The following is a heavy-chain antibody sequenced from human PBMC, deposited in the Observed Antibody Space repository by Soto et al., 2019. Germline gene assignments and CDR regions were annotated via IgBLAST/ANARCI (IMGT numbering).Heavy chain of an antibody. J-gene: IGHJ5*02. CDR3: ARGRRGSYYDFWSSYYNWFDP. Sequence: ASVKVSCKASGGTFSSYAISWVRQAPGQGLEWMGGIIPIFGTANYAQKFRGRVTITADESTSTAYMELSSLRSEDTAVYYCARGRRGSYYDFWSSYYNWFDPWGQGTLVTVSS. CDR2: IIPIFGTA. CDR1: GGTFSSYA. D-gene: IGHD3-3*01. V-gene: IGHV1-69*13.